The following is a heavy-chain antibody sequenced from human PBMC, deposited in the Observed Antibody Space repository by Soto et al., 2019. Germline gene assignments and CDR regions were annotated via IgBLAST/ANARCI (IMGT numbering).Heavy chain of an antibody. J-gene: IGHJ5*02. CDR2: IYNSGST. CDR1: GASISSYY. V-gene: IGHV4-4*07. CDR3: ARGAYGSGSSPNWFDP. Sequence: LSLTCTVSGASISSYYWSWIRQPAGKGLEWIGRIYNSGSTNYNPSLESRVTMSVDTSKNQFSLNLNSVTAADTAVYYCARGAYGSGSSPNWFDPWGQGTLVTVSS. D-gene: IGHD3-10*01.